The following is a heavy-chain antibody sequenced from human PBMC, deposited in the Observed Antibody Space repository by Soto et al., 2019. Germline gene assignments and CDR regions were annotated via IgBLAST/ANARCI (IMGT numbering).Heavy chain of an antibody. J-gene: IGHJ4*02. CDR1: GGSISSYY. V-gene: IGHV4-59*01. Sequence: PSETLSLTCTVSGGSISSYYWSWIRQPPGKGLEWIGYIYYSGSTNYNPSLKSRVTISVDTSKNQFSLKLSSVTAADTAVYYCARARSGSYFDYWGQGTLVTVSS. CDR2: IYYSGST. CDR3: ARARSGSYFDY. D-gene: IGHD1-26*01.